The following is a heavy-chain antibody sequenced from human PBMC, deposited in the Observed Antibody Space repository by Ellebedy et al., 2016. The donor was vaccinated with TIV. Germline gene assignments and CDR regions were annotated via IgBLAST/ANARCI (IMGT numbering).Heavy chain of an antibody. J-gene: IGHJ4*02. V-gene: IGHV3-7*01. D-gene: IGHD2-21*01. CDR2: IKPDGSEK. CDR3: TPWGLGGY. Sequence: PGGSLRLSCAASGFTFSSYWMSWVRQAPGKGLEWVANIKPDGSEKDYVDSVKGRFTISRDNAKNTLYLQMNSLRAEDTAAYYCTPWGLGGYWGQGTLVTVSS. CDR1: GFTFSSYW.